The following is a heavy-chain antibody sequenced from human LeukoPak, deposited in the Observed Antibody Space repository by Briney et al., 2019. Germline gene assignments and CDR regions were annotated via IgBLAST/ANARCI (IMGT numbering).Heavy chain of an antibody. CDR3: ARGWVYYDSSGSNGDAFDI. CDR2: ISGSGGST. D-gene: IGHD3-22*01. Sequence: PGGSLRLSCAASGFTFSSYAMSWVRQAPGKGLEWVSAISGSGGSTYYADSVKGRFTISRDNSKNTLYLQMNSLRAEDTAVYYCARGWVYYDSSGSNGDAFDIWGQGTMVTVSS. V-gene: IGHV3-23*01. CDR1: GFTFSSYA. J-gene: IGHJ3*02.